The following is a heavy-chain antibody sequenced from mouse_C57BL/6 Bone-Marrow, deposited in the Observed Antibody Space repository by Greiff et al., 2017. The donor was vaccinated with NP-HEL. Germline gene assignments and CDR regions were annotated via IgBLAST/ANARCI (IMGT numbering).Heavy chain of an antibody. J-gene: IGHJ2*01. CDR3: ARATGTY. Sequence: EVKVVESGGGLVKPGGSLKLSCAASGFTFSSYAMSWVRQTPEKRLEWVATISDGGSYTYYPDNVKGRITISRDNAKNNLYLQMSHLKSEDTAMYYCARATGTYWGQGTTLTVSS. CDR2: ISDGGSYT. D-gene: IGHD4-1*01. V-gene: IGHV5-4*03. CDR1: GFTFSSYA.